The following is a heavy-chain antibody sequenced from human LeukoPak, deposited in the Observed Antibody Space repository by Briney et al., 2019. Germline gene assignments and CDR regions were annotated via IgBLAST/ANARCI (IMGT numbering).Heavy chain of an antibody. Sequence: GGSLRLSCAASGFTFNEYWMHWVHQAPGKGLAWVSHINRDGGLTNYADSVKGRFTISRDNARNTLYLQMNSLRADDTAIYFCAREEHRLAAAGTSAFDLGGQGTLVTVSP. J-gene: IGHJ3*01. CDR1: GFTFNEYW. CDR3: AREEHRLAAAGTSAFDL. V-gene: IGHV3-74*01. D-gene: IGHD6-13*01. CDR2: INRDGGLT.